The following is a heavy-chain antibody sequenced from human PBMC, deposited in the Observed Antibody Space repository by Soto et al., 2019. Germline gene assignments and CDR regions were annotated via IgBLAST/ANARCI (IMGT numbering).Heavy chain of an antibody. J-gene: IGHJ5*02. D-gene: IGHD3-10*01. CDR1: GGSISSSNYY. Sequence: SETLSLTCTVSGGSISSSNYYWGGIRQPPGKGLEWIGTMHYSGSTNYNPSLKSRVTISVDTSKNQFSLKLSSVTAADTAVYYCARRTPLYASESSRFDPWGQGALVTVSS. V-gene: IGHV4-39*01. CDR3: ARRTPLYASESSRFDP. CDR2: MHYSGST.